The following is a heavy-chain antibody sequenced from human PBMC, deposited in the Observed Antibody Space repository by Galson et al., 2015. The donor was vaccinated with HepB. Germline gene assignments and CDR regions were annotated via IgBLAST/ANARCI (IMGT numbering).Heavy chain of an antibody. D-gene: IGHD3-9*01. V-gene: IGHV4-34*01. CDR3: ARGLRIRPYFDWLLRTSGAFDI. CDR2: INHSGST. CDR1: GGSFSGYY. J-gene: IGHJ3*02. Sequence: SETLSLTCTVYGGSFSGYYWSWIRQPPGKGLEWIGEINHSGSTNYNPSLKSRVTISVDTSKNQFSLKLSSVTAADTAVYYCARGLRIRPYFDWLLRTSGAFDIWGQGTTVTVSS.